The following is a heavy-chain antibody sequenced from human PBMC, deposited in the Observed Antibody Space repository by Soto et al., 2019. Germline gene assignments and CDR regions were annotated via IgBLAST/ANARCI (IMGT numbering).Heavy chain of an antibody. J-gene: IGHJ4*02. CDR3: ARVHPDGYPY. Sequence: SLRLSCAASGFTFSSYSMNWVRQAPGKGLEWVSSISSSSSYTYYADSVKGRFTISRDNAKNSLYLQMNSLRAEDTAVYYCARVHPDGYPYWGQGTLVTVSS. CDR1: GFTFSSYS. V-gene: IGHV3-21*01. CDR2: ISSSSSYT. D-gene: IGHD5-12*01.